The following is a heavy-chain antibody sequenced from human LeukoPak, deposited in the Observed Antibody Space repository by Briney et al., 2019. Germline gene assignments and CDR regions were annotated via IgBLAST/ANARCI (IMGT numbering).Heavy chain of an antibody. Sequence: SETLSLTCAVYGGSFSGYYWSWIRQPPGKGLEWIGEINHSGRTNYNPSLKSRVTISVDTSKNQFSLKLSSVTAADTAVYYCARQRVRGVIIGYFDYWGQGTLVTVSS. CDR3: ARQRVRGVIIGYFDY. J-gene: IGHJ4*02. CDR2: INHSGRT. D-gene: IGHD3-10*01. V-gene: IGHV4-34*01. CDR1: GGSFSGYY.